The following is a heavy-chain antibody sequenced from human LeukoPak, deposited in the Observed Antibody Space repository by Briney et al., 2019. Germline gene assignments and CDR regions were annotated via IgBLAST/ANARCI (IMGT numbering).Heavy chain of an antibody. D-gene: IGHD1-26*01. CDR3: ARGSVGALSPRSFDY. Sequence: SETLSLTCTVSGGSLINYYWSWIRQPPGKGLEWIGYIYYSGSTSYNPSLRNRVTISLDTSRNQFSLKLSSVTAADTAVYYCARGSVGALSPRSFDYWGQGTLVTVSS. CDR1: GGSLINYY. J-gene: IGHJ4*02. V-gene: IGHV4-59*12. CDR2: IYYSGST.